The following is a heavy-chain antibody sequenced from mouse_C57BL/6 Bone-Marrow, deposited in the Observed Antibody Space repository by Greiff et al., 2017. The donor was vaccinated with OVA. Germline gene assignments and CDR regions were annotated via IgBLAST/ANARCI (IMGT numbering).Heavy chain of an antibody. CDR3: AREGGLPAWFAY. V-gene: IGHV1-55*01. J-gene: IGHJ3*01. Sequence: VQLQQSGAELVKPGASVKMSCKASGYTFTSYWITWVKQRPGQGLEWIGDIYPGSGSTNYNEKFKSKATLTVDTSSSTAYMQLSSLTSEDSAVYYCAREGGLPAWFAYWGRGTLVTVSA. D-gene: IGHD2-2*01. CDR2: IYPGSGST. CDR1: GYTFTSYW.